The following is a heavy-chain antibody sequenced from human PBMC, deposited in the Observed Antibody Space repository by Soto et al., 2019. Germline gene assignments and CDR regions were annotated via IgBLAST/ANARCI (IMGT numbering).Heavy chain of an antibody. J-gene: IGHJ4*02. CDR2: ISWNSGSI. D-gene: IGHD1-1*01. V-gene: IGHV3-9*01. Sequence: PGGSLRLSCAASGFTFDDYAMHWVRQAPGKGLEWVSGISWNSGSIGYADSVKGRFTISRDNAKNSLYLQMNSLRAEDTALYYWAKGRKYPWNDKSYFDYWGQGTLVTVSS. CDR1: GFTFDDYA. CDR3: AKGRKYPWNDKSYFDY.